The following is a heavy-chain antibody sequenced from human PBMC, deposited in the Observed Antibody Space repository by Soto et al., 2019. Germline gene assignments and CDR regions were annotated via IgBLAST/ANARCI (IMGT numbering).Heavy chain of an antibody. CDR1: CGSISSSNW. D-gene: IGHD3-9*01. CDR2: IYHSGST. V-gene: IGHV4-4*02. J-gene: IGHJ2*01. CDR3: ARRSDWYWYFDL. Sequence: SETLSLTCAVSCGSISSSNWWSWVRQPPGKGLEWIGEIYHSGSTNYNPSLKSRVTISVDKSKNQFSLKLSSVTAADTAVYYCARRSDWYWYFDLWGRGTLVTVSS.